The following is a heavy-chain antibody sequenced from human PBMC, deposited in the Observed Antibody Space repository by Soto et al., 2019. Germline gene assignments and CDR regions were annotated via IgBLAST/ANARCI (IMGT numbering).Heavy chain of an antibody. CDR3: ARTTWELGVRFDY. CDR1: GFPFSDFY. V-gene: IGHV3-11*01. Sequence: GGSLRLSCAASGFPFSDFYMTWIRRAPGRGLQCLSYISGRGGTIYYADSVKGRFTISRDNAKNSLDLQMDGLRGDDTGVYYCARTTWELGVRFDYWGQGAL. CDR2: ISGRGGTI. D-gene: IGHD1-26*01. J-gene: IGHJ4*02.